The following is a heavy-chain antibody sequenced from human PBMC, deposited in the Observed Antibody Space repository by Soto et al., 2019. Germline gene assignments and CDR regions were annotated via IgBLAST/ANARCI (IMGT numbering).Heavy chain of an antibody. CDR3: ADRRGGGGY. J-gene: IGHJ4*02. D-gene: IGHD3-10*01. CDR2: IYSGGYT. V-gene: IGHV3-53*01. CDR1: GFTVSNNY. Sequence: EVQLVESGGGLIQPGGSLRLSCAVSGFTVSNNYMSWVRQAPGKGLEGVSVIYSGGYTAYGDSVKGRFTISRDNSKNTQSLQMNSGGADAPGVYCGADRRGGGGYWGQGTLVTVSS.